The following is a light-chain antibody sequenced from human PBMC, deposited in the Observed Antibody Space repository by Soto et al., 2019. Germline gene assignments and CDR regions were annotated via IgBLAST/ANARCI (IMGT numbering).Light chain of an antibody. CDR2: GAS. J-gene: IGKJ3*01. CDR1: QSVSSD. CDR3: QQHHDWPPIT. Sequence: EIVMTQSPATLSVSPGEGVTLSCRASQSVSSDLAWYQQKPGQSPRLLMYGASTRATDIPARFSGGGSGTEFTLTISSLQSEDVAIYYCQQHHDWPPITFGPGTKVDIK. V-gene: IGKV3-15*01.